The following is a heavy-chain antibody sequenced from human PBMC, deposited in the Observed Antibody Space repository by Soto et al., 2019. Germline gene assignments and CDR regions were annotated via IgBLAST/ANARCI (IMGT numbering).Heavy chain of an antibody. V-gene: IGHV1-18*01. CDR2: ISAYNGNT. D-gene: IGHD3-10*01. J-gene: IGHJ4*02. CDR3: AREAQAYYYGSGSYPPDY. Sequence: GASVKVSCKASGYTFTSYGISWVRQAPGQGLEWMGWISAYNGNTNYAQKLQGRVTMTTDTSTSTAYMELRSLRSDDTAVYYCAREAQAYYYGSGSYPPDYWGQGTLVTVSS. CDR1: GYTFTSYG.